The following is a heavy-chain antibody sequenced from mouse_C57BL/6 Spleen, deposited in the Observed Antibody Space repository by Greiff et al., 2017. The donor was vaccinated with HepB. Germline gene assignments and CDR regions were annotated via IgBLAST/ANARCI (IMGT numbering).Heavy chain of an antibody. CDR1: GYTFTDYY. CDR3: ARMGDYDDYAMDY. J-gene: IGHJ4*01. CDR2: IYPGSGNT. D-gene: IGHD2-4*01. V-gene: IGHV1-76*01. Sequence: VQLQQSGAELVRPGASVKLSCKASGYTFTDYYINWVKQRPGQGLEWIARIYPGSGNTYYNEKFKGKATLTAEKSSSTAYMQLSSLTSEDSAVYFCARMGDYDDYAMDYWGQGTSVTVSS.